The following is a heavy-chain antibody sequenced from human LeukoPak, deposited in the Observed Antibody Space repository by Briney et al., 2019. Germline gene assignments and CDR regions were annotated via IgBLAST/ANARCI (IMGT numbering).Heavy chain of an antibody. J-gene: IGHJ4*02. CDR2: ISYDGSNK. V-gene: IGHV3-30-3*01. Sequence: GGSLRLSCAASGFTFSSYAMHWVRQAPGKGLEWVAVISYDGSNKYYADSVKGRFTISRDNSKNTLYLQMNSLRAEDTAVYYCARGGLELDYWGQGTLVTVSS. CDR1: GFTFSSYA. D-gene: IGHD1-7*01. CDR3: ARGGLELDY.